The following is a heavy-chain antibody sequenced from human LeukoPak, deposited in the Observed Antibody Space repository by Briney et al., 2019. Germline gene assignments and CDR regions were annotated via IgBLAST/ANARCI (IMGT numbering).Heavy chain of an antibody. Sequence: ASVKVSCKASGGTFSSYAISWVQQAPGQGLEWMGRIIPILGIANYAQKFQGRVTITADKSTSTAYMELSSLRSEDTAVYYCAGGEYSYGYPAFDYWGQGTLVTVSS. D-gene: IGHD5-18*01. J-gene: IGHJ4*02. CDR1: GGTFSSYA. V-gene: IGHV1-69*04. CDR2: IIPILGIA. CDR3: AGGEYSYGYPAFDY.